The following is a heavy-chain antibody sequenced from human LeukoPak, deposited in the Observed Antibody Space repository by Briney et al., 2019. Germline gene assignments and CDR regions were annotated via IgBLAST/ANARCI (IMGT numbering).Heavy chain of an antibody. CDR1: GDIVSSTTTA. CDR2: TYYTSKWIT. CDR3: AGGYWPYGMDV. Sequence: SQTLSLTCAISGDIVSSTTTAWNWIRQSPSRGLEWLGRTYYTSKWITDYAVSVKGRITVNPNTSNNQFSLQLNSVTPEDTAGYSCAGGYWPYGMDVWAPGTTVPVSS. V-gene: IGHV6-1*01. J-gene: IGHJ6*02. D-gene: IGHD6-13*01.